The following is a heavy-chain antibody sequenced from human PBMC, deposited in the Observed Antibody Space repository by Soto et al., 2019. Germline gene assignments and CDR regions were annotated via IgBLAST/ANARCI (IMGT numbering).Heavy chain of an antibody. CDR3: ASCSSWSEVDY. CDR2: IYYSGST. J-gene: IGHJ4*02. Sequence: QVQLQESGPGLVKPSQTLSLTCTVSGGSISSGDYYWSWIRQPPGTGLEWIGYIYYSGSTYYNPSLKCRVTISVDTSKNQFSLKLSSVTAADTAVYYCASCSSWSEVDYWGQGTLVSASS. D-gene: IGHD6-6*01. V-gene: IGHV4-30-4*01. CDR1: GGSISSGDYY.